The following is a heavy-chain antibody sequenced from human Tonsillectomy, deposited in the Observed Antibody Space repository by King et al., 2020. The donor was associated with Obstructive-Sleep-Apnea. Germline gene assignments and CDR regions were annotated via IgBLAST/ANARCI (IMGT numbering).Heavy chain of an antibody. J-gene: IGHJ4*02. Sequence: DVQLVESGGGLVQPGRSLRLSCAASGFTFDDYAMHWVRQAPGKGLEWVSSISWNSGGIGYADSVKGRFTISRDKTKNSLYLQMNSLRTKVTALYYCAALVYCGGACTPFDYWGQGTLVTVSS. CDR1: GFTFDDYA. D-gene: IGHD2-21*02. CDR3: AALVYCGGACTPFDY. CDR2: ISWNSGGI. V-gene: IGHV3-9*01.